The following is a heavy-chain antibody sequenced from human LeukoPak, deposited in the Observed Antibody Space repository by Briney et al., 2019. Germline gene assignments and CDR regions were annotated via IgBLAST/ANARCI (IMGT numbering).Heavy chain of an antibody. Sequence: GGSLRLSCAASGFTFSSYSMSWVRQAPGKGLEWVSAISGSGGSTYYADSVKGRFTISRDNSKNTLYLQMNSLRAEDTAVYCCARLVVVPAAMHDWGQGTLVTVSS. V-gene: IGHV3-23*01. D-gene: IGHD2-2*01. J-gene: IGHJ4*02. CDR2: ISGSGGST. CDR1: GFTFSSYS. CDR3: ARLVVVPAAMHD.